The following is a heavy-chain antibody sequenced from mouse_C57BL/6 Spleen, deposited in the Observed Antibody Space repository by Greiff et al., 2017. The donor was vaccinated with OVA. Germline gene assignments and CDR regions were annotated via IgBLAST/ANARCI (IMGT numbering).Heavy chain of an antibody. D-gene: IGHD3-2*01. V-gene: IGHV1-52*01. CDR2: IDPSDSET. CDR3: ARETARAWFAH. J-gene: IGHJ3*01. CDR1: GYTFTSYW. Sequence: QVQLQQPGAELVRPGSSVKLSCKASGYTFTSYWMHWVKQRPIQGLEWIGNIDPSDSETHYNQKFKDKATLTVDKSSSTAYMQLSSLTSEDSAVYYGARETARAWFAHWGEGTLVTVSA.